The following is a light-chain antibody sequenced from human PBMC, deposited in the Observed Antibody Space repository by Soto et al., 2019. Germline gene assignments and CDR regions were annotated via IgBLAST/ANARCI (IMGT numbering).Light chain of an antibody. CDR3: QQFGSWPLT. V-gene: IGKV1-5*01. CDR2: GAS. Sequence: EIAMTQSPDTLSVSLGDRVTISCRASQSIRSELAWYQQKAGKAPKLLIYGASSLQSGVPSRFSGSGFGTEFTLTITSLQSEDFAAYYCQQFGSWPLTFGGGTKVDIK. CDR1: QSIRSE. J-gene: IGKJ4*01.